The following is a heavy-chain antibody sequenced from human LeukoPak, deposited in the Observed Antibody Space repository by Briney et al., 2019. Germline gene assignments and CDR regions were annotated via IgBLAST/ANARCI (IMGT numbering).Heavy chain of an antibody. J-gene: IGHJ6*02. V-gene: IGHV3-30*18. D-gene: IGHD6-6*01. CDR1: GFTFSSYG. Sequence: GGSLRLSCAASGFTFSSYGMHWVRQAPGKGLEWVAVISYDGSNKYYADSVKGRFTISRDNSKNMLYLQMNSLRAEDTAVYYCAKDFSSSSHYYGMDVWGQGTTVTVSS. CDR3: AKDFSSSSHYYGMDV. CDR2: ISYDGSNK.